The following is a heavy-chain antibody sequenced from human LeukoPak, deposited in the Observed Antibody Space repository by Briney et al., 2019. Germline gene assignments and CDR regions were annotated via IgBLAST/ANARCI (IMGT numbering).Heavy chain of an antibody. V-gene: IGHV4-34*01. J-gene: IGHJ5*02. Sequence: SETLSLTCAVYGGSFSGYYWSWIRQPPEKGLEWIGEINHSGSTNYNPSLKSRVTISVDTSKNQFSLKLSSVTAADTAVYYCARGWMVANTWGQGTLVTVSS. D-gene: IGHD5-12*01. CDR2: INHSGST. CDR3: ARGWMVANT. CDR1: GGSFSGYY.